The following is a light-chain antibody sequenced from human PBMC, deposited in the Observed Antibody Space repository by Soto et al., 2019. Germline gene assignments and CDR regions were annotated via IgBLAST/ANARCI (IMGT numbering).Light chain of an antibody. CDR3: QQFDGSRPAFT. Sequence: ESLLTQSPGTLSLSPGERATLSCRASQTVNSRHLNWYQHKTGQAPRLLIYGASIRAAGIPDRFSGSRSGADFSLTITRLEPEDSAVYYCQQFDGSRPAFTFGQGTKLEI. CDR2: GAS. V-gene: IGKV3-20*01. CDR1: QTVNSRH. J-gene: IGKJ2*01.